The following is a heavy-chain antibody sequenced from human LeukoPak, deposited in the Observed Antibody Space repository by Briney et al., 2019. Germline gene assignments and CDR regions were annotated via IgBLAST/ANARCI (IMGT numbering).Heavy chain of an antibody. V-gene: IGHV3-49*04. CDR2: IRSKAYGGTT. J-gene: IGHJ6*02. CDR3: SREPGLLWLHKGIYV. Sequence: PGRSLRLSCTASGFTFGHHAMSWVRQAPGKGLEWVGFIRSKAYGGTTEYAASVKGRFTISRDDSYSIAYLQINRLKTEDTGVYYCSREPGLLWLHKGIYVWGQGTTVTVSS. CDR1: GFTFGHHA. D-gene: IGHD2/OR15-2a*01.